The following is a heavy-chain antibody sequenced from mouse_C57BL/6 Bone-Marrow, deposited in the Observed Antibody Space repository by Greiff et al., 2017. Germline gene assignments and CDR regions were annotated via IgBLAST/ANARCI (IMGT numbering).Heavy chain of an antibody. Sequence: VKLQQSGAELVRPGTSVKVSCKASGYAFTNYLIEWVKQRPGQGLEWIGVINPGSGGTNYNEKFKVKATLTADKSSSTAYMQLSSLTSEDSAVYFCAREGLRRGSWFAYWGQGTLVTVSA. CDR1: GYAFTNYL. CDR2: INPGSGGT. J-gene: IGHJ3*01. V-gene: IGHV1-54*01. CDR3: AREGLRRGSWFAY. D-gene: IGHD2-4*01.